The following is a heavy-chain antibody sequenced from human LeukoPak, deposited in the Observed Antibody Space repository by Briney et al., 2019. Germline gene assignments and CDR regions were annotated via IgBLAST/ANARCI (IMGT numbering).Heavy chain of an antibody. CDR3: ARAFRGPYYYDSSGSFDY. D-gene: IGHD3-22*01. V-gene: IGHV1-69*05. J-gene: IGHJ4*02. CDR2: IIPIFGTA. CDR1: GYTFTSYG. Sequence: SVKVSCKASGYTFTSYGISWVRKAPGQGLEWMGGIIPIFGTANYAQKFQGRVTITTDESTSTAYMELSSLRSEDTAVYYCARAFRGPYYYDSSGSFDYWGQGTLVTVSS.